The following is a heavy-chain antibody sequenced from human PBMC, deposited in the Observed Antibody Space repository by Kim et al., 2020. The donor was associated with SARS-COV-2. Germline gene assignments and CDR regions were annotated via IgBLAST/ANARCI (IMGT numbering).Heavy chain of an antibody. D-gene: IGHD3-22*01. Sequence: ASVKVSCKASGYTFTGYYMHWVRQAPGQGLEWMGWINPNSGGTNYAQKFQGRVTMTRDTSISTAYMELSRLRSDDTAVYYCARVAYYYDSSGYSQFDYWGQGTLVTVSS. CDR1: GYTFTGYY. V-gene: IGHV1-2*02. CDR3: ARVAYYYDSSGYSQFDY. CDR2: INPNSGGT. J-gene: IGHJ4*02.